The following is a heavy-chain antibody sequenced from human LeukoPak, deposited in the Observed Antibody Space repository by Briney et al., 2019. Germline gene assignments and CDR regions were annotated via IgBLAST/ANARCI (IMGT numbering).Heavy chain of an antibody. V-gene: IGHV1-69*13. CDR1: GGTFSSYA. CDR3: VCRFGAAAGRNYFDY. J-gene: IGHJ4*02. CDR2: IIPIFGTA. D-gene: IGHD6-13*01. Sequence: SVKVSCKASGGTFSSYAISWVRQAPGQGLEWMGGIIPIFGTANYAQKFQGRVTITADESTSTAYMELSSLRSEDTAVYYCVCRFGAAAGRNYFDYWGQGTLVTVSS.